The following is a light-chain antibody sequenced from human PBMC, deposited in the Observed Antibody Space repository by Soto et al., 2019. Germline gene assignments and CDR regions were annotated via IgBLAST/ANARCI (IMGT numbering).Light chain of an antibody. CDR3: TSYTSSFTRL. J-gene: IGLJ1*01. CDR1: SSDVGGYNY. V-gene: IGLV2-14*01. Sequence: QSVLTQPASVSGSPGQSITISCTGTSSDVGGYNYVSWYQQHPGKAPKLMIFEVSNRPSGVSNRFSGSKSGNTASLTISGLQTEDEADYYCTSYTSSFTRLFGTGTKVTV. CDR2: EVS.